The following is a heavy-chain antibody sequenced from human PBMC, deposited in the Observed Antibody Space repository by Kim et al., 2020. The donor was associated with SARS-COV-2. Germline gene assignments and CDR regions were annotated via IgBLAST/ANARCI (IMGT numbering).Heavy chain of an antibody. CDR2: IIGSGGST. J-gene: IGHJ4*02. V-gene: IGHV3-23*01. CDR3: VSLAREYFDWLFQFDS. Sequence: GGSLRLSCAASGFTFSNFAMSWVRQAPGKGLEWVSGIIGSGGSTYYADSVKGRFTISRDNSKNTLYLQMNNLRAEDTAVYYCVSLAREYFDWLFQFDSWGQGTLVTVSS. D-gene: IGHD3-9*01. CDR1: GFTFSNFA.